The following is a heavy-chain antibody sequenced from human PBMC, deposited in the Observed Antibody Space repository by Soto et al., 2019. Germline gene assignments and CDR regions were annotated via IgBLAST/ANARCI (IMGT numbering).Heavy chain of an antibody. CDR1: GFTFSSYA. CDR3: AKSPGMYYYDSSGYYHYDY. CDR2: ISGSGVST. J-gene: IGHJ4*02. V-gene: IGHV3-23*01. Sequence: GGSLRLSCAASGFTFSSYAMSWVRQAPGKGLEWVSAISGSGVSTYYADSVKGRFTISRDNSENTLYLQMNSLRAEDTAVYYCAKSPGMYYYDSSGYYHYDYWGQGTPVTVSS. D-gene: IGHD3-22*01.